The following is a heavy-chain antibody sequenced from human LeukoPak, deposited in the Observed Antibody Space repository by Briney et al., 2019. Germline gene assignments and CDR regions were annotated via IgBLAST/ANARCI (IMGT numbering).Heavy chain of an antibody. V-gene: IGHV3-21*01. J-gene: IGHJ6*02. Sequence: PGGSLRLSCAGSGFTFSPYTMNWVRQAPGKGLEWVSCISKGGTYIYYADSVMGRFTLSRDNAKNSLYLQMNSLRAEDTAVYYCAREEDSTTIRSSYGMDVWGQGTTVTVSS. D-gene: IGHD2/OR15-2a*01. CDR1: GFTFSPYT. CDR2: ISKGGTYI. CDR3: AREEDSTTIRSSYGMDV.